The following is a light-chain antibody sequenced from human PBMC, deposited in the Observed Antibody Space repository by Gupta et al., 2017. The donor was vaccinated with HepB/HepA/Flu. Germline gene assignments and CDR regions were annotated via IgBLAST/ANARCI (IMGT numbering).Light chain of an antibody. CDR3: QKYNTAPGL. V-gene: IGKV1-27*01. Sequence: DIRITQSPSSLSASVRDRVTITCRASQGINDYLGWYQQKPGKAPKLLLYVASILESGVPSPFSGSGSGTDFTLTITSLQPEDVGTYYCQKYNTAPGLFGGGTKVEIK. CDR2: VAS. CDR1: QGINDY. J-gene: IGKJ4*01.